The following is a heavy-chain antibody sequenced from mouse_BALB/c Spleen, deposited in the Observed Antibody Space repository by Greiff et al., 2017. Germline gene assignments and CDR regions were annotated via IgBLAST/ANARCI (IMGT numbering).Heavy chain of an antibody. V-gene: IGHV5-6-4*01. J-gene: IGHJ1*01. Sequence: DVMLVESGGGLVKPGGSLKLSCAASGFTFSSYTMSWVRQTPEKRLEWVATISSGGSYTYYPDSVKGRFTISRDNAKNTLYLQMSSLKSEDTAMYYCTRDIAYGNYWYFDVWGAGTTVTVSS. CDR3: TRDIAYGNYWYFDV. CDR2: ISSGGSYT. CDR1: GFTFSSYT. D-gene: IGHD2-1*01.